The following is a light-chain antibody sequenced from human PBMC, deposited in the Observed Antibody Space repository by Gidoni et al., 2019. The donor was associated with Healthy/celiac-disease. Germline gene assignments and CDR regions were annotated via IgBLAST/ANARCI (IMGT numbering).Light chain of an antibody. Sequence: EIVLTQSPATLSVSPGERATLSCRASQSVSSYLAWYQQKPGQAPRLLIYDASNRATGIPARFSGSGSGTDFTLTISSLEPEDFAVYYCQQRSNWPLTFXGXTKVEIK. CDR3: QQRSNWPLT. CDR2: DAS. J-gene: IGKJ4*01. V-gene: IGKV3-11*01. CDR1: QSVSSY.